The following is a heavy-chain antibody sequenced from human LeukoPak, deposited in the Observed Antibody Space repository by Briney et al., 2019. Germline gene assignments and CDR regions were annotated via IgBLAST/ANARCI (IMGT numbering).Heavy chain of an antibody. CDR2: ISFDGSKR. V-gene: IGHV3-30*18. CDR3: AKVKSLYYYDSSGYIGGDQGALDY. J-gene: IGHJ4*02. D-gene: IGHD3-22*01. CDR1: GFTFSSYD. Sequence: GGSLRLSCAASGFTFSSYDMTWVRQAPGKGLEWVATISFDGSKRYDTDSVKGRFTISRDNSKNTLYLQMNSLRAEDTAVYYCAKVKSLYYYDSSGYIGGDQGALDYWGQGTLVTVSS.